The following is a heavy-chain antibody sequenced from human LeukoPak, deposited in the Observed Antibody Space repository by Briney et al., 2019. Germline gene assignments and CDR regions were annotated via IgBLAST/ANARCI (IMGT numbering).Heavy chain of an antibody. D-gene: IGHD3-22*01. CDR3: AKDTSPYYYDSSGYNDAFDI. V-gene: IGHV3-74*01. CDR1: GFTFSSHL. CDR2: ISSDGTYT. J-gene: IGHJ3*02. Sequence: GGSLRLSCAASGFTFSSHLMHWVRQAPGKGLVWVSRISSDGTYTNYADSVRGRFTISRDNAKNTLYLQMNSLRAEDTALYYCAKDTSPYYYDSSGYNDAFDIWGQGTMVTVSS.